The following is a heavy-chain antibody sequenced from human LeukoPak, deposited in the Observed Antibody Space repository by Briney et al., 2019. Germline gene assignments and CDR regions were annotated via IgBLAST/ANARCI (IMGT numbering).Heavy chain of an antibody. CDR1: GFTFSTYA. CDR2: ISSGGGSA. V-gene: IGHV3-23*01. CDR3: ARDLENRAAGGTCVH. Sequence: GGSLGLSCAASGFTFSTYAMTWVRQAPGKGLEWVSGISSGGGSAYYADSVKGRFTISRDNSKNTLFLQMSSLRAEDTALYYCARDLENRAAGGTCVHWGQGTLVTVSS. J-gene: IGHJ4*02. D-gene: IGHD6-13*01.